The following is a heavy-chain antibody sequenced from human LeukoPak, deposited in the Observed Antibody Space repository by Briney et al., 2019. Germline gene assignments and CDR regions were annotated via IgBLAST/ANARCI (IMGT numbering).Heavy chain of an antibody. CDR1: GGSFSGYY. CDR2: INHSGST. Sequence: SEPLSLTCAVYGGSFSGYYWSWIRQPPGKGLEWIGEINHSGSTNYNPSLKSRVTISVDTSKNQFSLKLSSVAAADTAVYYCARSPTGYRSWFDPWGQGTLVTVSS. J-gene: IGHJ5*02. V-gene: IGHV4-34*01. CDR3: ARSPTGYRSWFDP. D-gene: IGHD3-9*01.